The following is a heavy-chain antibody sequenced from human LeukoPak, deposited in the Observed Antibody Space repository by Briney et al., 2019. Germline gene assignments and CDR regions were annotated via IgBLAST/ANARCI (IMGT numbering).Heavy chain of an antibody. CDR2: IYYSGST. CDR3: ANLDTAMVLLY. J-gene: IGHJ4*02. CDR1: GGSISSYY. D-gene: IGHD5-18*01. V-gene: IGHV4-59*01. Sequence: NTSETLSLTCTVSGGSISSYYWSWIRQPPGKGLEWIGYIYYSGSTNYNPSLKSRVTISVDTSKNQFSLKLSSVTAADTAVYYCANLDTAMVLLYWGQGTLVTVSS.